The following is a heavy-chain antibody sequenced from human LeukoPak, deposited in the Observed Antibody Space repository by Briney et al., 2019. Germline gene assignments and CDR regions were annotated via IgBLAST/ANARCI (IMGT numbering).Heavy chain of an antibody. V-gene: IGHV3-23*01. CDR1: GFTFSSYA. CDR2: ISGSGGST. J-gene: IGHJ4*02. Sequence: PGGSLRLSCAASGFTFSSYAMSWVRQAPGKGLEWVSAISGSGGSTYYADSMKGRFTISRDNSKNTLYLQMDSLRAEDTAVYYCATAQGNYYGSGSYFDYWGQGTLVTVSS. D-gene: IGHD3-10*01. CDR3: ATAQGNYYGSGSYFDY.